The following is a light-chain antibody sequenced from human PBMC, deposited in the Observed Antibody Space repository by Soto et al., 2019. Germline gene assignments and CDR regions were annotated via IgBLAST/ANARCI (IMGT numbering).Light chain of an antibody. V-gene: IGLV2-8*01. CDR3: SSYITSNSLRV. J-gene: IGLJ1*01. Sequence: QSALTQPPSASGSPGQSVTISCTGTNSDFAGYNFVSWFQQHPGKAPRLIIYEVNERPSGVPHRFSGSKSGNTASLTISGLQADDEADYYCSSYITSNSLRVFGTGTKVTVL. CDR2: EVN. CDR1: NSDFAGYNF.